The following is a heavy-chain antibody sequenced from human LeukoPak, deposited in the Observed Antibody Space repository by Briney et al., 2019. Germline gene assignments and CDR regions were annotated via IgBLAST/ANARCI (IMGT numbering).Heavy chain of an antibody. CDR1: GVSFNKFA. V-gene: IGHV1-69*11. Sequence: GASVKVSCKGSGVSFNKFAFNWVRQAPGHGLEWMGRTIPTLGTSVYAQKFQGRVTMTADESTTTAYMEVSGLRSEDTAVYFCASPHDIYFNQHMDVWGQGTTVTVSS. D-gene: IGHD2/OR15-2a*01. J-gene: IGHJ6*02. CDR2: TIPTLGTS. CDR3: ASPHDIYFNQHMDV.